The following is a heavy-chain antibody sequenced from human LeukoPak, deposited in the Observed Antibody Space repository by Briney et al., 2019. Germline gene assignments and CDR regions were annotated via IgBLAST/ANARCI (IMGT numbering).Heavy chain of an antibody. CDR1: GYSFTSYW. Sequence: GESLKISCKGSGYSFTSYWIGWVRQMPGKGLEWMGIIYPGDSDTRYSPSFQGQVTISADKSISTAYLQWSSLKASDTAMYYCARHGGRWGHSSSWYVPDYYYYYMDVWGKGTTVTVSS. CDR3: ARHGGRWGHSSSWYVPDYYYYYMDV. D-gene: IGHD6-13*01. J-gene: IGHJ6*03. V-gene: IGHV5-51*01. CDR2: IYPGDSDT.